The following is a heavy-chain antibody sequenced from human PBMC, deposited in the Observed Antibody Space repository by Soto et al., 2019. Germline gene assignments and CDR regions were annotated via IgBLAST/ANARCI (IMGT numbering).Heavy chain of an antibody. CDR3: ARTPVYCSGGSCYSVDWYFDL. D-gene: IGHD2-15*01. Sequence: QVQLQESGPGLVKPSETLSLTCTVSGGSISSYYCSWIRQPPGKGLEWIGYIYYSGSTNYNPSLKRRVTIAVDTSKNQFSLKLSSVTAADTAVYYCARTPVYCSGGSCYSVDWYFDLWGRGTLVTVSS. CDR1: GGSISSYY. J-gene: IGHJ2*01. V-gene: IGHV4-59*01. CDR2: IYYSGST.